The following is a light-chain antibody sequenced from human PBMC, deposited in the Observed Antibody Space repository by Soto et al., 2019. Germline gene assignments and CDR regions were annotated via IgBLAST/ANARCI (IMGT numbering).Light chain of an antibody. Sequence: QSFLTQPASVSGSPGQSITISCTGTSSDVGAYNYVSWYQHRPGRAPKLIIYEVTNRPSGVSNRFSGSKSGNTASLRISDLQSEDEADYYCNSYTSTSARVFGTGTKVTVL. J-gene: IGLJ1*01. CDR1: SSDVGAYNY. V-gene: IGLV2-14*01. CDR3: NSYTSTSARV. CDR2: EVT.